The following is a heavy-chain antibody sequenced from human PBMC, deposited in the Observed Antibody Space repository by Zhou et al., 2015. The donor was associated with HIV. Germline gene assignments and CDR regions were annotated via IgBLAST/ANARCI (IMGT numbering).Heavy chain of an antibody. D-gene: IGHD6-6*01. V-gene: IGHV1-69*01. CDR2: FIPMFGTA. Sequence: QVQLVQSGAEVKEPGSSVKVSCMASGGTFRNYAISWVRQAPGQGLEWMGGFIPMFGTAQTAQRFQGRVTLTADESSITSYMEVSSLRSEDTAVYYCARDRGGARPDWRYFDLWGRGTLVSVSS. CDR3: ARDRGGARPDWRYFDL. J-gene: IGHJ2*01. CDR1: GGTFRNYA.